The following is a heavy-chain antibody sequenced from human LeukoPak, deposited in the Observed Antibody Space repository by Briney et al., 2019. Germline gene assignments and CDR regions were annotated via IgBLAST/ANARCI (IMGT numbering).Heavy chain of an antibody. CDR1: GGSISSSSYY. CDR2: IYYSGST. D-gene: IGHD3-9*01. Sequence: SETLSLTCTVSGGSISSSSYYWGWIRQPPGKGLEWIGSIYYSGSTYYNPSLKSRVTISVDTSKNQFSLKLSSVTAADTAVYYCATLLRYFDWSDYWGQGTLVTVPS. J-gene: IGHJ4*02. V-gene: IGHV4-39*01. CDR3: ATLLRYFDWSDY.